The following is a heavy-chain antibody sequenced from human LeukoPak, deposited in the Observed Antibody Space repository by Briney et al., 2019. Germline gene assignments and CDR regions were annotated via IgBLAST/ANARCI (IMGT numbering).Heavy chain of an antibody. CDR1: GFTFSSYA. V-gene: IGHV3-23*01. D-gene: IGHD2-2*01. CDR2: ISSSGDST. CDR3: AKIRACTTTSCYRTYGMDV. Sequence: PGGSLRLSCAASGFTFSSYAMTWVRQAPGKGLEWVSVISSSGDSTYYADSMKGRFTISRDTSKNTLYLQMNSLRAEDTAVYYCAKIRACTTTSCYRTYGMDVWGQGTTVTVSS. J-gene: IGHJ6*02.